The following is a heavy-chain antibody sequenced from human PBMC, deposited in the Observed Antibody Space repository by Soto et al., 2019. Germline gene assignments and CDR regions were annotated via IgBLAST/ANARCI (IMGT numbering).Heavy chain of an antibody. CDR1: GYSFTSYW. CDR2: IYPGDSDT. J-gene: IGHJ6*02. Sequence: GESLKISCKGSGYSFTSYWIGWVRQMPGKGLEWMGIIYPGDSDTRYSPSFQGQVTISADMSISTAYLQWSSLKASDTAMYYCARTIVVVPAAAYYYGMDVWGQGTTVTVSS. D-gene: IGHD2-2*01. V-gene: IGHV5-51*01. CDR3: ARTIVVVPAAAYYYGMDV.